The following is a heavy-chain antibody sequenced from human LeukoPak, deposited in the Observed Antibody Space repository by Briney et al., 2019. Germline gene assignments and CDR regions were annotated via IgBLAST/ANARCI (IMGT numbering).Heavy chain of an antibody. CDR2: ISYDGSNK. J-gene: IGHJ4*02. V-gene: IGHV3-30*18. CDR3: AKDPIHYGSGRLLPPDY. CDR1: GFTSSSYG. D-gene: IGHD3-10*01. Sequence: GGSLRLSCAASGFTSSSYGMHWVRQAPGKGLEWVAVISYDGSNKYYADSVKGRFTISRDNSKNTLFLQMNSLRAEDTALYYCAKDPIHYGSGRLLPPDYWGQGTLVTVSS.